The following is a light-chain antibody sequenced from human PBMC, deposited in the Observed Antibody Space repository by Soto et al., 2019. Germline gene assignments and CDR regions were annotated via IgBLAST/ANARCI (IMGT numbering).Light chain of an antibody. Sequence: DIQMTQSPSSLSASVGDRVTITCRASQGISNYLAWFQQKPGEAPKSLIYAASSLHSGVPSKFSGSGSETDFTLTISSLQPEDSATYYCQQYSSYPITFGQGTRLEIK. J-gene: IGKJ5*01. CDR2: AAS. CDR3: QQYSSYPIT. V-gene: IGKV1-16*02. CDR1: QGISNY.